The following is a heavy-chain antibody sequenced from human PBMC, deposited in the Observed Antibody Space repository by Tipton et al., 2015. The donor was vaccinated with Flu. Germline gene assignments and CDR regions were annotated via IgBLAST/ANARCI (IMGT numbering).Heavy chain of an antibody. CDR1: GNSFTNFW. CDR3: ARGGFDAFDI. CDR2: IYLADSDV. D-gene: IGHD5-12*01. J-gene: IGHJ3*02. V-gene: IGHV5-51*03. Sequence: QLVQSGAEVKKPGESLRISCKVTGNSFTNFWIGWVRQVPGKGLEWMGIIYLADSDVRYSPSFQGQVTISADKSTRTAYLHWNSLKASDAAMYFCARGGFDAFDIWGQGTIVTVSS.